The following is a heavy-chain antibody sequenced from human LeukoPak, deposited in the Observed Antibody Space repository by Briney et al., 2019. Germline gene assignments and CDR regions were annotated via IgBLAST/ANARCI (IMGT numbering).Heavy chain of an antibody. CDR3: AKRAVVDRYYFDY. D-gene: IGHD3-22*01. Sequence: GGSLRLSCAASGFTVSSNYMSWVRQAPGKGLEWVSVIYSGGSTYYADSVKGRFTISRDNSKNTLSLQMNSLRAEDTAIYFCAKRAVVDRYYFDYWGQGTLVTVSS. J-gene: IGHJ4*02. CDR1: GFTVSSNY. CDR2: IYSGGST. V-gene: IGHV3-53*01.